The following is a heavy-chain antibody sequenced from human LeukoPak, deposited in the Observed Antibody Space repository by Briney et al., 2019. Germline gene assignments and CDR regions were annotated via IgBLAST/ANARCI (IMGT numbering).Heavy chain of an antibody. CDR2: INAGNGNT. V-gene: IGHV1-3*01. CDR1: GYTFTSYA. Sequence: ASVKVSCKASGYTFTSYAMHWVRQAPGQRLEWTGWINAGNGNTKYSQKFQGRVTITRDTSASTAYMELSSLRSEDTAVYYCARDRAPITMVRGVINWFDPWGQGTLVTVSS. J-gene: IGHJ5*02. CDR3: ARDRAPITMVRGVINWFDP. D-gene: IGHD3-10*01.